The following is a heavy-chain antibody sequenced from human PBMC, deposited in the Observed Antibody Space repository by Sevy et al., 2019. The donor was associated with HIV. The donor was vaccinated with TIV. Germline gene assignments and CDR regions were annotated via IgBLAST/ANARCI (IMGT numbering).Heavy chain of an antibody. Sequence: GGSLRLSCAASGFTFSSYAMHWVRQAPGKGLEWVAVISYDGSNKYYADSVKGRFTISRDNSKNTLYLQMYSLRAEDTAVYYCARDPVDTAMAVYYYYYYGMDVWGQGTTVTVSS. CDR3: ARDPVDTAMAVYYYYYYGMDV. J-gene: IGHJ6*02. CDR2: ISYDGSNK. CDR1: GFTFSSYA. V-gene: IGHV3-30-3*01. D-gene: IGHD5-18*01.